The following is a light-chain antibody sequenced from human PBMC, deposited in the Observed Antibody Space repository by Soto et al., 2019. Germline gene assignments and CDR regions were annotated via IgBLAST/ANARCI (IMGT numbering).Light chain of an antibody. Sequence: IELTQNPSNLCLAAGERATRSCRASQSVTNNQFAWFRQKPGQAPRLLIWGVSNRATGIPDRFSGSGSGTDFTLTISRLEPEDFVVFYCYQYASTPPTFGRGTKVDIK. CDR3: YQYASTPPT. V-gene: IGKV3-20*01. CDR1: QSVTNNQ. J-gene: IGKJ1*01. CDR2: GVS.